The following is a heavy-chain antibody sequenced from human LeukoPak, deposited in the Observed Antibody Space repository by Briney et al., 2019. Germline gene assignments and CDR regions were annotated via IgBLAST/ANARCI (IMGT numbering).Heavy chain of an antibody. D-gene: IGHD3-10*01. CDR2: IYYSGST. J-gene: IGHJ3*02. CDR1: GGSISSGGYY. V-gene: IGHV4-31*11. CDR3: AREHGVLLWFGELWGAFDI. Sequence: PSETLSLTCAVSGGSISSGGYYWSWIRQHPGKGLEWIGYIYYSGSTYCNPSPKSRVTISVDTSKNQFSLKLSSVTAADTAVYYCAREHGVLLWFGELWGAFDIWGQGTMVTVSS.